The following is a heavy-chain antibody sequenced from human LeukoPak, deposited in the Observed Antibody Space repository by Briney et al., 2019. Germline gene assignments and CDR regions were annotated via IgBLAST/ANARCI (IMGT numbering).Heavy chain of an antibody. CDR2: INQDGNDK. Sequence: PGGSLRLSCAASGFTFSNLWMTWVRQASGKGLEWVANINQDGNDKYYVESVKGRFTISRDNAKNSVYLQMSSLRAEDTAVYYCAKDHSTGWYLVNDWGQGTLVTVSS. D-gene: IGHD6-19*01. J-gene: IGHJ4*02. CDR3: AKDHSTGWYLVND. CDR1: GFTFSNLW. V-gene: IGHV3-7*01.